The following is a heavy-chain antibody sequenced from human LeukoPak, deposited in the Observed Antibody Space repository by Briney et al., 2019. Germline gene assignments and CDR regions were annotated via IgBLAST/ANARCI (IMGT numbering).Heavy chain of an antibody. CDR2: INPSGVSA. J-gene: IGHJ3*02. D-gene: IGHD1-26*01. Sequence: AGVQVSCKASAYTFTSYYIHWVRQAPAQGLEWMGIINPSGVSASYAQKFQGRVTMTRDMSTSKDYMELSSLRSEDTAVYDCASEAYSGASSAFDIWGQGTMVTVSS. V-gene: IGHV1-46*01. CDR1: AYTFTSYY. CDR3: ASEAYSGASSAFDI.